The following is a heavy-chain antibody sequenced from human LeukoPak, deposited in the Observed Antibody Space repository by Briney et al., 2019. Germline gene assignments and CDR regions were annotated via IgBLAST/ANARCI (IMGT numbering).Heavy chain of an antibody. J-gene: IGHJ4*02. Sequence: GRSLRLSCAASGFTFSSYGMHWVRQAPGKGLEWVAVISYDGSNKYYADSVKGRFTISRDNSKNTLYLRMNSLRAEDTAVYYCALAVADYFDYWGQGTLVTVSS. V-gene: IGHV3-30*03. D-gene: IGHD6-19*01. CDR3: ALAVADYFDY. CDR2: ISYDGSNK. CDR1: GFTFSSYG.